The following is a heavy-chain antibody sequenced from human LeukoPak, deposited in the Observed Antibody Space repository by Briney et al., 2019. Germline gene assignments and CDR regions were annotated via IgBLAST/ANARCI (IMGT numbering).Heavy chain of an antibody. V-gene: IGHV4-39*01. CDR3: ARHGQYYYYYYGMDV. CDR2: IYYSGST. Sequence: SETLSLTCTVSGGSISSSSYYWGWIRQPPGKGLERIGSIYYSGSTYYNPSLKSRVTISVDTSKNQFSLKLSSVTATDTAVYYCARHGQYYYYYYGMDVWGQGTTVTVSS. CDR1: GGSISSSSYY. J-gene: IGHJ6*02.